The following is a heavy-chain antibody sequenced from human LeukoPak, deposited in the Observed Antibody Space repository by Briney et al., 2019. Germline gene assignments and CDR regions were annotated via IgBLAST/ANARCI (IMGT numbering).Heavy chain of an antibody. CDR1: GFTFSSYA. CDR2: ISGSGGST. V-gene: IGHV3-23*01. J-gene: IGHJ5*02. D-gene: IGHD6-13*01. Sequence: GGSLRLSCAASGFTFSSYAMSWVRQAPGKGLEWVSAISGSGGSTYYADSVKGRFTISRDNSKNTLYLQMNSLRAEDTAVYYCARGRLDSGIAAAGTRFDPWGQGTLVTVSS. CDR3: ARGRLDSGIAAAGTRFDP.